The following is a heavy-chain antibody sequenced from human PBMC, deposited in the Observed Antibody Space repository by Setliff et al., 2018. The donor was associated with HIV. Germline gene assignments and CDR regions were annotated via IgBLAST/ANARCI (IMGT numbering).Heavy chain of an antibody. CDR3: AVLGRPTGYSYWGGYYYYYMDV. J-gene: IGHJ6*03. D-gene: IGHD5-18*01. Sequence: ASVKVSCKASGYTFTTYAIHWVRQAPGQRLEWMGWINTGNGNTKYSQEFQGRVTITRDTSASTAYMELSSLRSEDTAVYYCAVLGRPTGYSYWGGYYYYYMDVWGKGTTVTVSS. CDR1: GYTFTTYA. V-gene: IGHV1-3*03. CDR2: INTGNGNT.